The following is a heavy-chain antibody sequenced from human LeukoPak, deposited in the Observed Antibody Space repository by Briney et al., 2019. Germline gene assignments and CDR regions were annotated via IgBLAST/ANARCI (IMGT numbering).Heavy chain of an antibody. V-gene: IGHV3-48*03. CDR3: ARGGYSYAPASFSFDY. J-gene: IGHJ4*02. CDR1: GFTFSSYE. D-gene: IGHD5-18*01. CDR2: ISSSGSTI. Sequence: GGSLRLFCAASGFTFSSYEMNWVRQAPGRGLEWVSYISSSGSTIYYADSVKGRFTISRDNAKNSLYLQMNSLRAEDTAVYYCARGGYSYAPASFSFDYWGQGTLVTVSS.